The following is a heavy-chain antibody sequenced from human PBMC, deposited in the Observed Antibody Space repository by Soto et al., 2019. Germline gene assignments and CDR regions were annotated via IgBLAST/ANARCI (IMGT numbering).Heavy chain of an antibody. CDR1: GFTFSSYG. Sequence: GGSLRLSCAASGFTFSSYGMHWVRQAPGKGLEWVAVIWYDGSNKYYADSVKGRFTISRDNSKNTLYLQMNSLRAEDTAVYYCARHVGLHPLDAFDIWGQGTMVTVSS. CDR2: IWYDGSNK. J-gene: IGHJ3*02. V-gene: IGHV3-33*01. CDR3: ARHVGLHPLDAFDI. D-gene: IGHD4-4*01.